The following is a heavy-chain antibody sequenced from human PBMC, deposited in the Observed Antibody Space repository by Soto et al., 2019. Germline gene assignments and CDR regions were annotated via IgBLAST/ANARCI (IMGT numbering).Heavy chain of an antibody. V-gene: IGHV4-4*07. Sequence: SETLSLTCTVSGGSISSYYWSWIRQPAGKGLEWIGRIYTSGSTNYNPSLKSRVTMSVDTSKNQFSLKLSSVTAADTAVYYCAREGGEYYYYYYGMDVWGQGTTVTVSS. CDR2: IYTSGST. CDR1: GGSISSYY. D-gene: IGHD3-16*01. J-gene: IGHJ6*02. CDR3: AREGGEYYYYYYGMDV.